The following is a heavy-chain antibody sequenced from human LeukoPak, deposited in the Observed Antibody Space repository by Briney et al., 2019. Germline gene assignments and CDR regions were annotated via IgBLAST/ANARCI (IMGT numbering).Heavy chain of an antibody. J-gene: IGHJ4*02. D-gene: IGHD4-17*01. V-gene: IGHV3-23*01. CDR1: GFTFASYT. CDR2: VTGGGGST. Sequence: GGSLRLSCAASGFTFASYTMSWVRQAPGKGLAWVSAVTGGGGSTYYADSVKGRFTISRDNAENTLFLQMNSLSAEDTAVYYCGKDRGGTTGFDSWGQGTLVTVSS. CDR3: GKDRGGTTGFDS.